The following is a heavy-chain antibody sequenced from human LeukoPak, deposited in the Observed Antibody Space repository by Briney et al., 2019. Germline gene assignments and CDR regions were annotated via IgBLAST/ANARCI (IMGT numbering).Heavy chain of an antibody. Sequence: SETLSLTCTVSGGSVTSGNYYWNWIRQPAGKGLEWIGRIYTNGGASYNPSLKSRVTISIDASKNQFSLKLSSVTAADTAVYYCAREPPGYWGRGILVTVSS. CDR2: IYTNGGA. CDR1: GGSVTSGNYY. V-gene: IGHV4-61*02. J-gene: IGHJ4*02. CDR3: AREPPGY.